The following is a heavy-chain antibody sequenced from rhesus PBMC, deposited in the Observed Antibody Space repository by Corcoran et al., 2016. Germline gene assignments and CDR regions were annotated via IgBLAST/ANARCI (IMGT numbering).Heavy chain of an antibody. Sequence: QVKLQQWGEGLVKPSETLSLTCAVYGGSISGYYYWSWIRQPPVKGLEWIGYIYSNSASTNYNPYLKNRVTISKDTSKHHFSLKLSSATAADTAVYYCAIYDGSGWYYWYFDLWGPGTPITISS. J-gene: IGHJ2*01. V-gene: IGHV4-73*01. CDR2: IYSNSAST. D-gene: IGHD6-31*01. CDR1: GGSISGYYY. CDR3: AIYDGSGWYYWYFDL.